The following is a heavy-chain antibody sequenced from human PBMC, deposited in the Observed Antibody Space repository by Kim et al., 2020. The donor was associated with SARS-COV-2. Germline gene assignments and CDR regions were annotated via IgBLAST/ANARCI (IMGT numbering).Heavy chain of an antibody. J-gene: IGHJ4*02. D-gene: IGHD6-19*01. CDR3: ARARSSGWLPADY. V-gene: IGHV3-53*01. Sequence: GGSLRLSCAASGFTVSSNYMSWVRQAPGKGLEWVSVIYSGGSTYYADSVKGRFTISRDNSKNTLYLQMNSLRAEDTAVYYCARARSSGWLPADYWGQGTLVTVSS. CDR1: GFTVSSNY. CDR2: IYSGGST.